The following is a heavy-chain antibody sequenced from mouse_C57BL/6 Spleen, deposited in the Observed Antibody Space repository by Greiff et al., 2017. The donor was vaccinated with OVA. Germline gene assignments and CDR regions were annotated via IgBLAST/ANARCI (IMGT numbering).Heavy chain of an antibody. CDR2: LDPSDSYT. J-gene: IGHJ2*01. Sequence: VKLQQPGAELVKPGASVKLSCKASGYTFTSYWMQWVKQRPGQGLEWIGELDPSDSYTNYNQKFKGKATLTVDTSSSTAYMQLSSLTSEDSAVYYCARYDYDRGEFDDWGQGTTLTVSS. V-gene: IGHV1-50*01. CDR3: ARYDYDRGEFDD. D-gene: IGHD2-4*01. CDR1: GYTFTSYW.